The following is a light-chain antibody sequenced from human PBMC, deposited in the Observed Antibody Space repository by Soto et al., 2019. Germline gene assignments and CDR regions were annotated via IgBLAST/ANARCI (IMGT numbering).Light chain of an antibody. CDR3: QQYGASPPVYA. Sequence: EIVLTQSPGTLSLSPGERATLSCRTSRSDRNTYLAWYQQKPGQAPRLLIYGASSRATGIPDRISGSGSGTDFTLTISRLEPEDFAVYYCQQYGASPPVYAFGQGTKLEIK. V-gene: IGKV3-20*01. CDR1: RSDRNTY. J-gene: IGKJ2*01. CDR2: GAS.